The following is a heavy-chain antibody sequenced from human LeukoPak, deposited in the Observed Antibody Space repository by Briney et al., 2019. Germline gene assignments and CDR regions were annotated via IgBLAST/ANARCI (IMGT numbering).Heavy chain of an antibody. D-gene: IGHD3-3*01. CDR3: ARAASLYYDFWSGYYKGFDY. J-gene: IGHJ4*02. CDR1: GGSFSGYY. CDR2: INHSGST. Sequence: SETLSLTCAVYGGSFSGYYWSWIRQPPGKGLEWIGEINHSGSTNCNPSLKSRVAISVDTSKNQFSLKLSSVTAADTAVYYCARAASLYYDFWSGYYKGFDYWGQGTLVTVPS. V-gene: IGHV4-34*01.